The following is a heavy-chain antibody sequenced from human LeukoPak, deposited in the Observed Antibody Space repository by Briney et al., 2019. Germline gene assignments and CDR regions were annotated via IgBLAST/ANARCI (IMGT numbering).Heavy chain of an antibody. CDR3: AREAPRDVWYSSSWYSLGNFDY. D-gene: IGHD6-13*01. CDR2: TYYRSKWYN. J-gene: IGHJ4*02. Sequence: SQTLSLTCAISGDSVSSNSAAWNWIRQSPSRGLEWLGRTYYRSKWYNDYAVSVKSRITINPDTSKNQFSLQLNSVTPEDTAVYYCAREAPRDVWYSSSWYSLGNFDYWGQGTLVTVSS. CDR1: GDSVSSNSAA. V-gene: IGHV6-1*01.